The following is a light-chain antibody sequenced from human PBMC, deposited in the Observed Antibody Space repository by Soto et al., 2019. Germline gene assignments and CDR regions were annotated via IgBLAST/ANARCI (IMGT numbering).Light chain of an antibody. CDR3: QHYNSDPWT. Sequence: DIVMTQSPSTLSASVGDRVTITCRASQTIRRWLAWYQQRPGKAPKVLIYDASTLESVVPARFSGSGSETEFTLTISSLQPEDSATYYCQHYNSDPWTFGQGTKVEIK. J-gene: IGKJ1*01. V-gene: IGKV1-5*01. CDR2: DAS. CDR1: QTIRRW.